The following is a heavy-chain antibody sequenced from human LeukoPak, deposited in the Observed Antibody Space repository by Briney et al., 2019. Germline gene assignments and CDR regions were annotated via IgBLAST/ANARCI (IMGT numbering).Heavy chain of an antibody. Sequence: AGGSLRLSCAASGLTSSTYAMSWVRQAPGKGLEWVSAISGTGDYTYYTDSVQGRFTISRDNSKNTLYLQMNSLTADDTAVYFCAKLGGIYSDAFDIWGQGTMVTVSS. D-gene: IGHD1-26*01. V-gene: IGHV3-23*01. CDR3: AKLGGIYSDAFDI. CDR1: GLTSSTYA. J-gene: IGHJ3*02. CDR2: ISGTGDYT.